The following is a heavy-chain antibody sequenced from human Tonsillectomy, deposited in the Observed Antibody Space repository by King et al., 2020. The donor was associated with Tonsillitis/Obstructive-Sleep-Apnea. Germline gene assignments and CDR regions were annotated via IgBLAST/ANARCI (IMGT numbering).Heavy chain of an antibody. CDR1: EFTISSYW. CDR2: IKQDGSEK. V-gene: IGHV3-7*01. CDR3: AREGGHGMGFDY. D-gene: IGHD3-16*01. J-gene: IGHJ4*02. Sequence: VQLVESGGGLVQSGGSLRLSCAASEFTISSYWMSWVRQAPGKGLEWVANIKQDGSEKHYVDSVKGRFTISRDNAKNSLYLQLNSLRAEDTAVYYCAREGGHGMGFDYWGQGTLVTDSS.